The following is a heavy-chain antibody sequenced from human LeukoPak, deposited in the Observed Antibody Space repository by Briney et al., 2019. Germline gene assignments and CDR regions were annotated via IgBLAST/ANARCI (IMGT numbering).Heavy chain of an antibody. Sequence: ASVKVSCKASGYTFTGYYMHWVRQAPGQGLEWMGRINPNSGGTNYAQKFQGRVTMTRDTSISTAYMELSRLRSDDTAVYYCAGVGRRPQLGTNWFDPWGQGTLVTVSS. CDR2: INPNSGGT. J-gene: IGHJ5*02. D-gene: IGHD6-6*01. V-gene: IGHV1-2*06. CDR1: GYTFTGYY. CDR3: AGVGRRPQLGTNWFDP.